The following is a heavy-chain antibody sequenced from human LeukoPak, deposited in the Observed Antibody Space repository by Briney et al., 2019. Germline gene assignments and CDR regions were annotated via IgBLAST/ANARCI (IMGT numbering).Heavy chain of an antibody. J-gene: IGHJ4*02. CDR2: ISSSGSTK. Sequence: GGSLRLSCAASGFTFSDYYMSWVRQAPGKGLEWVSYISSSGSTKYYADSVKGRFTISRDNAKNSLYLQMNSLRAEDTAVYYCARGRRGIAARLDYWGQGTLVTVSS. D-gene: IGHD6-6*01. V-gene: IGHV3-11*01. CDR3: ARGRRGIAARLDY. CDR1: GFTFSDYY.